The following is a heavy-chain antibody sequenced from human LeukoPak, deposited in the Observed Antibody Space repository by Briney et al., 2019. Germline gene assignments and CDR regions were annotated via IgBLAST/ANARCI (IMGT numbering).Heavy chain of an antibody. CDR2: IWYDGTNK. Sequence: GGSLRLSCAASGFSFSSYGMHWVRQAPGKGLEWVAVIWYDGTNKNYADPVKGRFTISRDNSKNMLYLQMNSLRVEDTALYYCASHGGLWGQGTLVTVSS. V-gene: IGHV3-33*01. CDR1: GFSFSSYG. J-gene: IGHJ4*02. CDR3: ASHGGL. D-gene: IGHD5-12*01.